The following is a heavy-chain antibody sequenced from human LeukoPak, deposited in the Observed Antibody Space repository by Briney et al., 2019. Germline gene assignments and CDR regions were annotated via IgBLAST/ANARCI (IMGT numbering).Heavy chain of an antibody. CDR1: GLTLSNVW. D-gene: IGHD6-13*01. J-gene: IGHJ4*02. V-gene: IGHV3-30-3*01. CDR3: ARVSRSSWYFDY. Sequence: PGGSLRLSCAVSGLTLSNVWMNWVRQAPGKGLEWVAVISYDGSNKYYADSVKGRFTISRDNSKNTLYLQMNSLRAEDTAVYYCARVSRSSWYFDYWGQGTLVTVSS. CDR2: ISYDGSNK.